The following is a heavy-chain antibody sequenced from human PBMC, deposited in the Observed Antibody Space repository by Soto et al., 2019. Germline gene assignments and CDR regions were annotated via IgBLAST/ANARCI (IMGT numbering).Heavy chain of an antibody. CDR1: GGSVSSGSYY. Sequence: SETLSLTCTVSGGSVSSGSYYWSWIRQPPGKGLEWIGYIYYSGSTNYNPSLKSRVTISVDTSKNQFSLKLTSVTAADTAVYYCARGQVVAAQHCGQGTLVTVSS. J-gene: IGHJ4*02. D-gene: IGHD2-15*01. V-gene: IGHV4-61*01. CDR3: ARGQVVAAQH. CDR2: IYYSGST.